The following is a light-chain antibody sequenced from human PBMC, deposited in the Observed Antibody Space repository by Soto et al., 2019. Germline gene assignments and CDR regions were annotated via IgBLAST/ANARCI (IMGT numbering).Light chain of an antibody. J-gene: IGKJ2*01. V-gene: IGKV1D-12*01. CDR2: GAS. CDR3: QQANTFPHT. Sequence: DIQMTQSPSSVSASVGDTVTITCRASQFINNWVAWYQQKPGKAPNVLIHGASKLQGGVPSRFSGSQFGAEFTLTITNLQPEDFATYFCQQANTFPHTFGQGTKVEIK. CDR1: QFINNW.